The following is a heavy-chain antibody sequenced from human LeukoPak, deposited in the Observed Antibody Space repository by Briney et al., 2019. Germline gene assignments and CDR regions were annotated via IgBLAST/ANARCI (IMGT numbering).Heavy chain of an antibody. D-gene: IGHD2-2*01. CDR1: GGTFSSYA. CDR3: AKDRGEYQLLWGDDY. Sequence: GGSLRLSCAASGGTFSSYAMSWVRQAPGKGLEWVSAISGSGGSTYYADSVKGRFTISRDNSKNTLYLQMNSLRAEDTAVYYCAKDRGEYQLLWGDDYWGQGTLVTVSS. CDR2: ISGSGGST. V-gene: IGHV3-23*01. J-gene: IGHJ4*02.